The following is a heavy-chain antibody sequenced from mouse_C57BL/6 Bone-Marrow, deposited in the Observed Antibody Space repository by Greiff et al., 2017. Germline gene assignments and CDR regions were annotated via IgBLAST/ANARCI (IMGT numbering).Heavy chain of an antibody. V-gene: IGHV5-6*01. CDR2: ISSGGSYT. D-gene: IGHD2-10*02. CDR1: GFTFSSYG. CDR3: ARPRYGKGYFDV. J-gene: IGHJ1*03. Sequence: EVQGVESGGDLVKPGGSLKLSCAASGFTFSSYGMSWVRQTPDKRLEWVATISSGGSYTYYPDGVKGRFTISRDNAKNTLYLQMSSLKSEDTAMYYCARPRYGKGYFDVWGTGTTVTVSS.